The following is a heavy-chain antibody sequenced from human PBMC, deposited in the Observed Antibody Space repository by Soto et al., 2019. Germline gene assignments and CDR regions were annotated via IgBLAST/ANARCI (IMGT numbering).Heavy chain of an antibody. CDR1: GFTFSSYA. D-gene: IGHD2-15*01. Sequence: GGSLRLSCAASGFTFSSYAMHWVRQAPGKGLEWVAVISYDGSNKYYADSVKGRFTISGDNSKNTLYLQVNSLRAEDTAGYYWARDNRKGGGGSCDHYWGQGTLVTVS. CDR2: ISYDGSNK. V-gene: IGHV3-30*04. J-gene: IGHJ4*02. CDR3: ARDNRKGGGGSCDHY.